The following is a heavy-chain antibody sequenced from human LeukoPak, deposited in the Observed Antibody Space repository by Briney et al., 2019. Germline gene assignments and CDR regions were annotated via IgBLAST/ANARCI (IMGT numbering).Heavy chain of an antibody. Sequence: SETLSLTCTASDRSINSGFWTWIRQPPGKGLEWIGYIRYSGRTSYNPSLKSRVTISIDTSKNLFSLKLRSVTTADTAIYYCARIPDVSGWPFDYWGQGTLVTVSS. J-gene: IGHJ4*02. CDR1: DRSINSGF. D-gene: IGHD6-19*01. CDR2: IRYSGRT. V-gene: IGHV4-59*01. CDR3: ARIPDVSGWPFDY.